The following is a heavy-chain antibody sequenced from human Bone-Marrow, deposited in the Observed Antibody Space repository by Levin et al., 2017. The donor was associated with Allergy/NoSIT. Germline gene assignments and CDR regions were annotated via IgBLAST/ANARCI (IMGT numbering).Heavy chain of an antibody. CDR2: IIPIFNTV. V-gene: IGHV1-69*06. D-gene: IGHD1-26*01. J-gene: IGHJ5*02. CDR1: GGTFSSYA. Sequence: SVKVSCKASGGTFSSYAISWVRQAPGQGLEWMGGIIPIFNTVNYAHIFQGRVIITADKSTSTAYMELNSLRSEDTAVYYCARDAGWEDLTWFAPWGQGALVTVVS. CDR3: ARDAGWEDLTWFAP.